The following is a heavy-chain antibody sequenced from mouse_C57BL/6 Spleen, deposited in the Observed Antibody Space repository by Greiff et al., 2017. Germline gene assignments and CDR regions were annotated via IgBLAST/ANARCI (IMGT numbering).Heavy chain of an antibody. J-gene: IGHJ3*01. CDR2: IYPGDGDT. CDR1: GYAFSSYW. D-gene: IGHD2-1*01. Sequence: QVQLQQSGAELVKPGASVKISCKASGYAFSSYWMNWVKQRPGQGLEWIGQIYPGDGDTKYNGKFKGKATLTADKSSSTAYMQLSSLTSEDSAVYFWARRGYGNPFAYWGQGTLVTVSA. CDR3: ARRGYGNPFAY. V-gene: IGHV1-80*01.